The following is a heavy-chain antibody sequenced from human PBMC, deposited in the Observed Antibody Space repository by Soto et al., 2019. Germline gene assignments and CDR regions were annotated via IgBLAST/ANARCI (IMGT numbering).Heavy chain of an antibody. V-gene: IGHV3-48*03. D-gene: IGHD2-21*01. CDR2: ITGSGGVM. J-gene: IGHJ4*02. CDR1: GFDFSGSE. Sequence: PGGSLRLSCTASGFDFSGSEMNWFRQAPGKGLEWVAYITGSGGVMFHADSVKGRFSISRDNAKNSPFLEMSDLTADDTGVYYCAKVAPFILGSPFWGQGTLVTVSS. CDR3: AKVAPFILGSPF.